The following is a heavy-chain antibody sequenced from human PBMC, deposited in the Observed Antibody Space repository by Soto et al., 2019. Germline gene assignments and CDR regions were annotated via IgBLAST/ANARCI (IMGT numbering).Heavy chain of an antibody. D-gene: IGHD6-13*01. CDR3: VRFPRSSVWYETDY. J-gene: IGHJ4*02. CDR2: IYHTGTT. Sequence: SETLSLTCAVFGGSISSSNFWSWVRQPPGKGLEWIGEIYHTGTTNYNPSLKSRVTISVDKSNNQFSLKLTSVTAADTAVYYCVRFPRSSVWYETDYWGQGTLVTVSS. V-gene: IGHV4-4*02. CDR1: GGSISSSNF.